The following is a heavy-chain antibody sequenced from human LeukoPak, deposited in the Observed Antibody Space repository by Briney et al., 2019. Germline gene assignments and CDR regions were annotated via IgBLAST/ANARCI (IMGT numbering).Heavy chain of an antibody. CDR2: IYYSGST. Sequence: SETLSLTCTVSGGSISSSSYYWGWIRQPPGKGLEWIGSIYYSGSTYYNPSLKSRVTISVDTSKNQFSLKLSSVTAADTAVYYCARDNRLEWLVDAFDIWGQGTMVTVSS. D-gene: IGHD3-3*01. CDR3: ARDNRLEWLVDAFDI. V-gene: IGHV4-39*02. J-gene: IGHJ3*02. CDR1: GGSISSSSYY.